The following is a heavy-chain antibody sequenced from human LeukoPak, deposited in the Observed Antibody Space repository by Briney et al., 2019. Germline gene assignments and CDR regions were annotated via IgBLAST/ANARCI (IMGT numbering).Heavy chain of an antibody. V-gene: IGHV1-2*02. CDR1: GYTFSGYY. Sequence: GASVKVSCKASGYTFSGYYLHWVRQAPGQGLQWVGWINPNSGDTHYAQMFQGRVTMTRDTSISTAYMELSRLRSDDTAVYYCARGRGYCSSTSCGHWFDPWGQGTLVTVSS. CDR2: INPNSGDT. J-gene: IGHJ5*02. CDR3: ARGRGYCSSTSCGHWFDP. D-gene: IGHD2-2*01.